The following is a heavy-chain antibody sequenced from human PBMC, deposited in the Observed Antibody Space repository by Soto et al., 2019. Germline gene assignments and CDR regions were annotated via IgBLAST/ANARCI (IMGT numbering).Heavy chain of an antibody. V-gene: IGHV3-23*04. J-gene: IGHJ4*02. CDR2: ISDTGAST. D-gene: IGHD6-19*01. CDR3: AKGRGSGWAWYFDN. CDR1: GFTFKESA. Sequence: EVRLVEAGGGLKQPGGSLRLSCAASGFTFKESAMNWVRQAPGKGLDWVASISDTGASTWYAESVRGRLSISRDNSKNTLYLQMRSLRGEDTAVYYCAKGRGSGWAWYFDNWGQGTLVTVSS.